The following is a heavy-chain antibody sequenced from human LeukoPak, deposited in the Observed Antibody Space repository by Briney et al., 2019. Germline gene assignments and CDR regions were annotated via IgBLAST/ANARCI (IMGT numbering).Heavy chain of an antibody. D-gene: IGHD3-10*01. CDR2: IYYSGST. CDR3: TRHTYYYGSGSVDY. J-gene: IGHJ4*02. Sequence: PSETLSLTCTVSGGSISNNNYYWGWIRQPPGKGLEWIGSIYYSGSTYYNPSLKSRVTISVDTSKNQFSLKLSSVTAADTAVYYCTRHTYYYGSGSVDYWGRGTLVTVSS. V-gene: IGHV4-39*01. CDR1: GGSISNNNYY.